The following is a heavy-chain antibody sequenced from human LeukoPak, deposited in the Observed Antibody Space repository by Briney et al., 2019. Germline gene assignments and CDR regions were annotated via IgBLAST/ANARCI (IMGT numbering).Heavy chain of an antibody. CDR3: VRYLTATASFDY. D-gene: IGHD6-13*01. Sequence: SETLSLTCTVSGDSISSSSYYWGWIRQPPGKGLEWIGNIYYSGGAYYNPSLKSRVTISVGTSKNHFFLKLTSVTAADTAVYYCVRYLTATASFDYWGQGSLVTVSS. CDR2: IYYSGGA. CDR1: GDSISSSSYY. J-gene: IGHJ4*02. V-gene: IGHV4-39*02.